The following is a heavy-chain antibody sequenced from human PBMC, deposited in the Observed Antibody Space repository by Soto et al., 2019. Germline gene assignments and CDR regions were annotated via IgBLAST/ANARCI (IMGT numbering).Heavy chain of an antibody. D-gene: IGHD2-2*01. CDR3: AHIKRAVPAAIESDWFDP. V-gene: IGHV2-5*02. Sequence: SGPTLVNPTQTLTLTCTFSGFSLSTSGVGVGWIRQPPGKALEWLALIYWDDDKRYSPSLKSRLTITKDTSKNQVVLTMTNMDPVDTATYYCAHIKRAVPAAIESDWFDPWGQGTLVTVSS. J-gene: IGHJ5*02. CDR1: GFSLSTSGVG. CDR2: IYWDDDK.